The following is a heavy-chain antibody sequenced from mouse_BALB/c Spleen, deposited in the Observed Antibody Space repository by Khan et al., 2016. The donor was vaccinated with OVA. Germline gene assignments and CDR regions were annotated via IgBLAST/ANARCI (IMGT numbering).Heavy chain of an antibody. CDR3: ARSNYYGSGLYAMDY. CDR2: TAPGSGST. CDR1: GYTFTSYW. Sequence: DLVMPGAAVTLSCKASGYTFTSYWINWIKQRPGQGLEWIGRTAPGSGSTSSNDMFTGKATLTVDASSSTAYIQLSSLSSEDSAVYFCARSNYYGSGLYAMDYWGQGTSVTVSS. D-gene: IGHD1-1*01. V-gene: IGHV1S41*01. J-gene: IGHJ4*01.